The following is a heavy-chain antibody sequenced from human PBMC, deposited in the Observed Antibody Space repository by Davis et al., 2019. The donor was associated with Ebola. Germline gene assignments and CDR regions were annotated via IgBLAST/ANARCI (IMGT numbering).Heavy chain of an antibody. CDR3: ARRIVVVTDVWFDP. Sequence: GSLRLSCAVYGGSFSGYYWSWIRQPPGKGLEWIGEINHSGSTYYNPSLKSRVTISVDTSKNQFSLKLSSVTAADTAVYYCARRIVVVTDVWFDPWGQGTLVTVSS. J-gene: IGHJ5*02. CDR1: GGSFSGYY. D-gene: IGHD2-21*02. CDR2: INHSGST. V-gene: IGHV4-34*01.